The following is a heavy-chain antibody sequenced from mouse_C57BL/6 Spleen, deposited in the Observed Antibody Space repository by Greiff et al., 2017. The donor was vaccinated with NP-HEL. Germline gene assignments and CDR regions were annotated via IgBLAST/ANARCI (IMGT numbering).Heavy chain of an antibody. CDR3: ARGLRFYYAMDY. V-gene: IGHV5-17*01. D-gene: IGHD1-1*01. Sequence: EVMLVESGGGLVKPGGSLKLSCAASGFTFSDYGMHWVRQAPEKGLEWVAYISSGSSTIYYADTVKGRFTISRDNAKNTLFLQMTSLRSEDTAMYYCARGLRFYYAMDYWGQGTSVTVSS. CDR1: GFTFSDYG. CDR2: ISSGSSTI. J-gene: IGHJ4*01.